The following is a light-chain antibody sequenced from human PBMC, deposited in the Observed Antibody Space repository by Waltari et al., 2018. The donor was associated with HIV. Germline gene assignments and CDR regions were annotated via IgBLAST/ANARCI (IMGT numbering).Light chain of an antibody. Sequence: TQPPSVSAAPGQKVTISCSGSSSNIGNNYVSWYQQLPGTAPKLLIYDNNERPSGIPDRFSGSKSGTSATLGITGLQTGDEADYYCGTWDSSLSAVVFGGGTKLTVL. V-gene: IGLV1-51*01. CDR1: SSNIGNNY. CDR3: GTWDSSLSAVV. CDR2: DNN. J-gene: IGLJ2*01.